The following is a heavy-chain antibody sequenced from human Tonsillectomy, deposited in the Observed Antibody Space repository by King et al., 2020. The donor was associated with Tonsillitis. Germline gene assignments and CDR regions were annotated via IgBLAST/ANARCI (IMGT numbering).Heavy chain of an antibody. CDR1: GFTFSSYA. D-gene: IGHD6-13*01. J-gene: IGHJ4*02. V-gene: IGHV3-23*03. CDR2: IYSGGSST. CDR3: AKVPTRVYGTSWSLQYSDF. Sequence: VQLVESGGGLVQPGGSLRLSCVASGFTFSSYAMTWVRQAPGKGLEWVSVIYSGGSSTYYADSVKGRFTVSRDNAKNTLYLQMNSLRGEDTAIYYCAKVPTRVYGTSWSLQYSDFWGQGTLVTVSS.